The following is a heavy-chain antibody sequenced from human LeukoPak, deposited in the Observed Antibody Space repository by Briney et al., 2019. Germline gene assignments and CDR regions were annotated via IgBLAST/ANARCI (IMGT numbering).Heavy chain of an antibody. Sequence: PSETLSLTCTVSGGSISSGGYYWSWIRQHPGKGLEWIGYIYYSGSTYYNPSLKSRVTISVDTSKNQFSLKLSSVTAADTAVYYCARDKAVAGNLKYYHGMDVWGQGTTVTVSS. J-gene: IGHJ6*02. V-gene: IGHV4-31*03. D-gene: IGHD6-19*01. CDR3: ARDKAVAGNLKYYHGMDV. CDR2: IYYSGST. CDR1: GGSISSGGYY.